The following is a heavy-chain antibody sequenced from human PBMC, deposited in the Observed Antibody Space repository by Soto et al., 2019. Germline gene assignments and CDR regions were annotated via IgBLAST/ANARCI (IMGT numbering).Heavy chain of an antibody. CDR2: IYHSGST. J-gene: IGHJ4*02. CDR3: ARTVTTGPFFDF. V-gene: IGHV4-30-2*01. Sequence: QLHLQESGSGLVKPSQTLSLTCAVSGGSISKNGYSWSWIRQPPRKGLEWIGYIYHSGSTYYNPCLKSRVSISVDRSNNRFSLNLSSVTAADTAVYYCARTVTTGPFFDFWGQGTLVTVSS. CDR1: GGSISKNGYS. D-gene: IGHD4-17*01.